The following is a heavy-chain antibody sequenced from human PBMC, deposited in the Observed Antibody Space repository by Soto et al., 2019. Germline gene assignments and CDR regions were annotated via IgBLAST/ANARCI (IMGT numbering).Heavy chain of an antibody. CDR1: GVSLTTPGVG. Sequence: QITLRESGPTLVQPTQTLTLTCTLSGVSLTTPGVGVGWIRQPPGKALEWLALIYWDDDKRFNPSLKSRLAITRDTSKNQVVMTMTAMAPVDTGIYYCAHRQRTVVVGAPFDLWGQGSQVTVSS. CDR2: IYWDDDK. D-gene: IGHD2-15*01. CDR3: AHRQRTVVVGAPFDL. J-gene: IGHJ4*02. V-gene: IGHV2-5*02.